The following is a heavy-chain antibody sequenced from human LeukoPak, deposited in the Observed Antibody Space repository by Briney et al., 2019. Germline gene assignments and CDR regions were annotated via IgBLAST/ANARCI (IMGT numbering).Heavy chain of an antibody. CDR2: IYHSGST. Sequence: SETLSLTCAVSGGSISSSNWWSWVRQTPGKGLEWIGEIYHSGSTKYNPSLKSRVTISVDKSKNQFSLKLSSVTAADTAVYYCARAVKEYGDYGQTNYFDYWGQGTLVTVSS. CDR3: ARAVKEYGDYGQTNYFDY. V-gene: IGHV4-4*02. CDR1: GGSISSSNW. D-gene: IGHD4-17*01. J-gene: IGHJ4*02.